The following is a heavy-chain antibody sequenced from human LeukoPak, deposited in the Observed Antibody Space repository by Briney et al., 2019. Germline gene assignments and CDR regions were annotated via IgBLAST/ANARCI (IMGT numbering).Heavy chain of an antibody. CDR3: AAALSQTDSGYDALDY. Sequence: GASVKVSCKASGFTFTSSAMQWVRQARGQRLEWIGWIVVGSGNTNYAQKFQERVTITRDMSTSTAYMELSSLRSEDTAVYYRAAALSQTDSGYDALDYWGQGTLVTVSS. CDR1: GFTFTSSA. J-gene: IGHJ4*02. D-gene: IGHD5-12*01. V-gene: IGHV1-58*02. CDR2: IVVGSGNT.